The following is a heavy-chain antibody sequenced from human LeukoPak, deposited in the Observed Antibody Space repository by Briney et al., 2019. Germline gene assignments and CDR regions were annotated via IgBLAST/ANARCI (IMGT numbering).Heavy chain of an antibody. J-gene: IGHJ3*02. CDR3: ASCGGGNCLQANAFDM. CDR1: GLTFSSSS. Sequence: GGSLKLSCAASGLTFSSSSMSWVRQAPGKGLERVSSISSSGSAIEYADSVRGRFTSSRDNAKNSLYLQMSSLRSDDTAVYYCASCGGGNCLQANAFDMWGQGTMVTVPS. CDR2: ISSSGSAI. D-gene: IGHD2-15*01. V-gene: IGHV3-21*01.